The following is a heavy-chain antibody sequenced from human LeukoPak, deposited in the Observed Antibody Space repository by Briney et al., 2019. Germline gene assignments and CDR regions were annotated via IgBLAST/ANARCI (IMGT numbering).Heavy chain of an antibody. J-gene: IGHJ6*03. CDR3: ARRVVGGYYSGFVNYYYYMDV. CDR1: GGSFSGYY. Sequence: KPSETLSLTCAVYGGSFSGYYWSGIRQPPGKGLEWIGEINHSGSTNYNPSLKSRVTISVDTSKNQFSLKLSSVTAADTAVYYCARRVVGGYYSGFVNYYYYMDVWGKGTTVTVSS. V-gene: IGHV4-34*01. CDR2: INHSGST. D-gene: IGHD3-3*01.